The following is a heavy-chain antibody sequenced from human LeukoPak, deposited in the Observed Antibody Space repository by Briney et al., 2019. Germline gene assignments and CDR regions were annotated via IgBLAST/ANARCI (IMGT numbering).Heavy chain of an antibody. CDR2: ISYDGSNK. J-gene: IGHJ4*02. CDR3: ARDLRILWFGAGLFDY. V-gene: IGHV3-30-3*01. D-gene: IGHD3-10*01. Sequence: PGGSLRLSCAVSGLTFSSYAMHWVRQAPGKGLEWVAVISYDGSNKYYADSVKGRFTISRDNSKNTLYLQTNSLRAEDTAVYYCARDLRILWFGAGLFDYWGQGTLVTVSS. CDR1: GLTFSSYA.